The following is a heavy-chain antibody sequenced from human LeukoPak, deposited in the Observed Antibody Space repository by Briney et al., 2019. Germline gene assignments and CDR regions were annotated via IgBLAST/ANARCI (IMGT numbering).Heavy chain of an antibody. CDR3: VKGAQWLFDY. V-gene: IGHV3-43*02. J-gene: IGHJ4*02. CDR1: GFTFSSYA. Sequence: PGGPLRLSCAASGFTFSSYAMSWVRQAPGKGLEWVSLISGDGGNTYYADSVKGRFTISRDTSKHSLYLQMNSLRTEDTALYYCVKGAQWLFDYWGQGTLVTVAP. D-gene: IGHD6-19*01. CDR2: ISGDGGNT.